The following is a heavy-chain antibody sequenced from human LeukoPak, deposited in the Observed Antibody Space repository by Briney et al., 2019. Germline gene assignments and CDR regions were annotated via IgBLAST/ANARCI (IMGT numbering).Heavy chain of an antibody. D-gene: IGHD5-12*01. Sequence: TSETLSLTCTVSGGSISSGNYDWSWIRQPAGKELEWIGRIYTSGSTNYNPSLKSRVTISAETSKSQFSLKLSSVTAADTAVYYCARGSGFESLFDYWGQGTLVTVSS. CDR2: IYTSGST. CDR1: GGSISSGNYD. J-gene: IGHJ4*02. CDR3: ARGSGFESLFDY. V-gene: IGHV4-61*02.